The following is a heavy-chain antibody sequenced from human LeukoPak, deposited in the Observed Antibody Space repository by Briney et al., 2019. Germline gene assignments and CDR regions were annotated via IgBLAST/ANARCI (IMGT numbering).Heavy chain of an antibody. J-gene: IGHJ3*02. CDR3: ARDLLYYYDSSGLLGYDAFDI. D-gene: IGHD3-22*01. CDR1: GFTFSSYG. CDR2: ISSSSSYI. V-gene: IGHV3-21*01. Sequence: GGSLRLSYAASGFTFSSYGMNWVRQAPGKGLEWVSSISSSSSYIYHADSVKGRFTISRDNAKNSLYLQMNSLRPEDTAVYYCARDLLYYYDSSGLLGYDAFDIWGQGTMVTVSS.